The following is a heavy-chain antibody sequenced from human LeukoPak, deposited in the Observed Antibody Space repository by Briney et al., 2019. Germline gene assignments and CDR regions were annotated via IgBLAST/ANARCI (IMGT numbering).Heavy chain of an antibody. D-gene: IGHD2-21*02. CDR2: ISAYNGNT. J-gene: IGHJ6*02. V-gene: IGHV1-18*01. CDR3: ARDPAYCGGDCYPPPSYHYGMDV. CDR1: GYTFTSYG. Sequence: ASVKVSCKAAGYTFTSYGITWVRQAPGQGLEGMGWISAYNGNTNYAQNVQGRVTMTTDESTSTAYMEVGSLRSDDTAVYYCARDPAYCGGDCYPPPSYHYGMDVWGQGTTVTVSS.